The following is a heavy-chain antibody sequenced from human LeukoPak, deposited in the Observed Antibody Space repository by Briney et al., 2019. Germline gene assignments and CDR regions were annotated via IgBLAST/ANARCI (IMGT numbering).Heavy chain of an antibody. CDR3: ARPDYDILTASYYFDY. V-gene: IGHV3-7*01. CDR2: IKQDGSEK. D-gene: IGHD3-9*01. J-gene: IGHJ4*02. Sequence: PSETLSLTCTVSGGSISSSSYYWGWIRQSPGKGLEWVANIKQDGSEKYYVDSVKGRFTISRDNAKNSLYLQMNSLRAEDTAVYYCARPDYDILTASYYFDYWGQGTLVTVSS. CDR1: GGSISSSSYY.